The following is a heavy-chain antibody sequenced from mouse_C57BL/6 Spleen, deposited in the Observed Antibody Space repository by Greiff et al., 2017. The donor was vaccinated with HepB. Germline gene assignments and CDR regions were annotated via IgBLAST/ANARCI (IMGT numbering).Heavy chain of an antibody. V-gene: IGHV1-15*01. Sequence: QVQLQQSGAELVRPGASVTLSCKASGYTFTDYEMHWVKQTPVHGLEWIGAIDPETGGTAYNQKFKGKAILTADKSSSTAYMELRSLTSEDSAVYYCTREGGSSGLFAYWGQGTLVTVSA. CDR3: TREGGSSGLFAY. J-gene: IGHJ3*01. CDR1: GYTFTDYE. CDR2: IDPETGGT. D-gene: IGHD3-2*02.